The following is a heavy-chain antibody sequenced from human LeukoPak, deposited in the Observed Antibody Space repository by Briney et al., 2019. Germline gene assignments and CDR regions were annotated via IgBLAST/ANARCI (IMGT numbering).Heavy chain of an antibody. CDR2: ISYDGSNK. CDR1: GFTFSSYA. J-gene: IGHJ5*02. V-gene: IGHV3-30*04. CDR3: ARDRIAAAGNLDNWFDP. Sequence: GGSLRLSWAASGFTFSSYAMHWVRQAPGKGLEWVAVISYDGSNKYYADPVKGRFTISRDNSKNTLYLQMNSLRAEDTAVYYCARDRIAAAGNLDNWFDPWGQGTLVTVSS. D-gene: IGHD6-13*01.